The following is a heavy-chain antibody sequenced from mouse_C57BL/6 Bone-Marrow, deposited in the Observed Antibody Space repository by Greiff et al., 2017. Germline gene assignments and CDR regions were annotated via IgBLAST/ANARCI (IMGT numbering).Heavy chain of an antibody. Sequence: QVQLQQSGAELVRPGTSVKMSCKASGYTFTNYWIGWAKQRPGHGLEWIGDIYPGGGYTNYNEKFKGKATLTADKSSSTAYMQFSSLTSEDSAIYYCARGYGSRRDYAMDYWGQGTSVTVSS. CDR1: GYTFTNYW. CDR3: ARGYGSRRDYAMDY. CDR2: IYPGGGYT. J-gene: IGHJ4*01. D-gene: IGHD1-1*01. V-gene: IGHV1-63*01.